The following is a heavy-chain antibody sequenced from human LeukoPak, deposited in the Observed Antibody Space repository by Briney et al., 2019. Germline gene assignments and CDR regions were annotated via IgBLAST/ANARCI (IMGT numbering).Heavy chain of an antibody. D-gene: IGHD2-15*01. CDR1: GFTFSGYC. CDR3: AREVGYCSGGSCYRWFDP. Sequence: GGSLRLSFAASGFTFSGYCMSCVRQAPGKGLEWVANIKQDGSEKYYVYSVKGRFTISRDNAKNSLYLQMNSLRAEDTAVYYCAREVGYCSGGSCYRWFDPWGQGTLVTVSS. V-gene: IGHV3-7*01. J-gene: IGHJ5*02. CDR2: IKQDGSEK.